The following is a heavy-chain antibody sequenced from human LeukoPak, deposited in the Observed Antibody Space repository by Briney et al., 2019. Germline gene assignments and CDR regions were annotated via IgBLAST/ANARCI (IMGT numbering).Heavy chain of an antibody. Sequence: SETLSLTCAVSGFSISSGYRWGWIRQPPGKGLEWIGSIFHSGSSYYNPSLKSRVTMSIDTSKNQFSLKLSSVTAADTAVYYRARHYSNYAYYYYMDVWGKGTTVTVSS. D-gene: IGHD4-11*01. J-gene: IGHJ6*03. CDR1: GFSISSGYR. V-gene: IGHV4-38-2*01. CDR3: ARHYSNYAYYYYMDV. CDR2: IFHSGSS.